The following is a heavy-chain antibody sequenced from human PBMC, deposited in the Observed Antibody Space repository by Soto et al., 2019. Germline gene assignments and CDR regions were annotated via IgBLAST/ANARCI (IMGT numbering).Heavy chain of an antibody. CDR3: AREGGSYDSGGYLIRGAWDI. V-gene: IGHV4-31*03. D-gene: IGHD3-22*01. CDR2: LYFRGNT. Sequence: QVQLQESGPGLVKPSQTLSLTCSVSGDSISRIDYYWTWIRQHPEKALEWSGNLYFRGNTYYSPSLESRLTISGDTSKKQFSLKLTSVTAADTAVYYCAREGGSYDSGGYLIRGAWDIWGRGKMVTVSS. CDR1: GDSISRIDYY. J-gene: IGHJ3*02.